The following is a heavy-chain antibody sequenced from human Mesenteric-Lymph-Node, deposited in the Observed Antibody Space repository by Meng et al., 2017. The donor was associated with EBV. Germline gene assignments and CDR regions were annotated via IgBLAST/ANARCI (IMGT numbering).Heavy chain of an antibody. Sequence: QVQLQESVPGLVKPSGTLSLTCSVSGDSCSISRWWGWVRQPPGKGLEWIGEISHSGRTTYNPSLKSRVTISADKSKNQFSLKLNSVTAADTAVYYCARSPGWYSLDYWGQGTLVTVSS. J-gene: IGHJ4*02. CDR3: ARSPGWYSLDY. V-gene: IGHV4-4*02. D-gene: IGHD6-19*01. CDR1: GDSCSISRW. CDR2: ISHSGRT.